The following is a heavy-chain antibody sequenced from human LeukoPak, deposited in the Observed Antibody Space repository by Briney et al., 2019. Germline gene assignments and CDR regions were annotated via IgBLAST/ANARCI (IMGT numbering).Heavy chain of an antibody. CDR1: GGSISSGSYY. CDR3: ASLGSRASPRTTNSYGLEDY. V-gene: IGHV4-61*02. D-gene: IGHD5-18*01. J-gene: IGHJ4*02. Sequence: PSETLSLTCTVSGGSISSGSYYWSWIRQPAGKGLEWIGRIYTSGSTNYNPSLKSRVTISVDTSKNQFSLKLSSVTAADTAVYYCASLGSRASPRTTNSYGLEDYWGQGTLVTVSS. CDR2: IYTSGST.